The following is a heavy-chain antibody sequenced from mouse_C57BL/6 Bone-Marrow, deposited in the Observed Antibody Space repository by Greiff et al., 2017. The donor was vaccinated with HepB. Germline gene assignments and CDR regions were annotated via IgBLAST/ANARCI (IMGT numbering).Heavy chain of an antibody. V-gene: IGHV2-2*01. Sequence: QVHVKQSGPGLVQPSQRLSITCTVSGFSLTSYGVHWVRQSPGKGLEWLGVIWSGGSTDYNAAFISRLSISKDNSKSQVFFKMNSLQADDTAIYYCARNYYYGSRYAMDYWGQGTSVTVSS. D-gene: IGHD1-1*01. CDR1: GFSLTSYG. CDR3: ARNYYYGSRYAMDY. J-gene: IGHJ4*01. CDR2: IWSGGST.